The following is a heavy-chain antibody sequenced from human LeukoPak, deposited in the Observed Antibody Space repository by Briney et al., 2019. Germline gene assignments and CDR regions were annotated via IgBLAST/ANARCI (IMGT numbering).Heavy chain of an antibody. CDR1: GGSISSYY. CDR2: ISYSGST. J-gene: IGHJ4*02. CDR3: ARETSLAGFASGLGFNY. D-gene: IGHD6-19*01. Sequence: SETLSLTCTVSGGSISSYYWSWIRQPPGKGLEWIGYISYSGSTNYSPSLKSRVTMSVDTSKNQVSLKLTSVTAADTATYYCARETSLAGFASGLGFNYWGQGILVTVSS. V-gene: IGHV4-59*01.